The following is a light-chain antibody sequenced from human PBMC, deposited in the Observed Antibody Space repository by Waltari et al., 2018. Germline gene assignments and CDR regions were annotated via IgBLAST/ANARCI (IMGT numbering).Light chain of an antibody. J-gene: IGKJ4*01. Sequence: EIVLTQSPGTLSLSPGERATLPCRASQSVSNNYLAWYQQKLGQAPRLLIYGASSRATGIPDRFSGSGSGTDFTLTISRLEPEDFAVYYCQQYGSSPLTFGGGTKVESK. CDR3: QQYGSSPLT. CDR2: GAS. V-gene: IGKV3-20*01. CDR1: QSVSNNY.